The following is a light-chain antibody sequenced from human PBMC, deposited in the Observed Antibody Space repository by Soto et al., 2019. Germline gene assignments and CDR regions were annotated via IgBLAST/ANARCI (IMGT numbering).Light chain of an antibody. CDR3: QQYGASPPIT. Sequence: EVVLTQSPGTLSLSPGERATLSCRASESVSSTYLAWYQHKPGQAPRLLIYGAFTRATGIPDRFSGSGSGTDFTLTISRLEPEDFAVYYCQQYGASPPITFGQGTRLEIK. V-gene: IGKV3-20*01. CDR1: ESVSSTY. J-gene: IGKJ5*01. CDR2: GAF.